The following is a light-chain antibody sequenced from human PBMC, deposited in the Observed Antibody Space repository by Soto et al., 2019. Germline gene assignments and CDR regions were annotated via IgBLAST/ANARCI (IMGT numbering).Light chain of an antibody. CDR2: EVS. Sequence: QSALTQPASVSGSPGQSITISCTGTSSDVGGYNYVSWYQQHPGKAPKLMIYEVSNRPSGVSNRFSGSKSGNTASLTISGLQAEDEADYYCSSYPRSSTPVVFGGGTKVTVL. CDR1: SSDVGGYNY. V-gene: IGLV2-14*01. CDR3: SSYPRSSTPVV. J-gene: IGLJ2*01.